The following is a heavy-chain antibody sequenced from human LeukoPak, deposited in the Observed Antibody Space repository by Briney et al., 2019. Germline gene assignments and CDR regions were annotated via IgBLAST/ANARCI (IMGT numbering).Heavy chain of an antibody. CDR3: AKDLGECGGDCYSNAFDI. CDR1: GFTFSSYA. J-gene: IGHJ3*02. D-gene: IGHD2-21*02. Sequence: GGSLRLFCAASGFTFSSYAMSWVRQAPGKGLEWVSAISGSGGSTYYADSVKGRFTISRDNSKNTLYLQMNSLRAEDTAVYYCAKDLGECGGDCYSNAFDIWGQGTMVTVSS. V-gene: IGHV3-23*01. CDR2: ISGSGGST.